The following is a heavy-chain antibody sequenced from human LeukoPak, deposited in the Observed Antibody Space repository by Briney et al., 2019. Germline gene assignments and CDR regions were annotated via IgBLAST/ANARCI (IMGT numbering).Heavy chain of an antibody. V-gene: IGHV3-74*01. CDR3: ARSDWFDP. CDR1: GFTLSSYW. CDR2: SKGDGSST. Sequence: GGSLRLSCVASGFTLSSYWMHWVRQAPGKGLVWVSRSKGDGSSTSYADSVKGRFTISRDNTKNTLYLQMNSLRAEDTAVYYCARSDWFDPWGQGTLVTVS. J-gene: IGHJ5*02.